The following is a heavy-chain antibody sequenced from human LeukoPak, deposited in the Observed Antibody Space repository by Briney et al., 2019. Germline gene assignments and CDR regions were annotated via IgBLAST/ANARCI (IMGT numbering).Heavy chain of an antibody. Sequence: SETLSLTCTVSGGSISSYYWSWIRQPPGKGLEWIGYIYYSGSTNYNPSLKSRVTISVDTSKNQFSLKLSSVTAADTAVYYCARRRRDSSSYSWFDPWGQGTLVTVSS. CDR3: ARRRRDSSSYSWFDP. CDR1: GGSISSYY. D-gene: IGHD3-22*01. J-gene: IGHJ5*02. CDR2: IYYSGST. V-gene: IGHV4-59*01.